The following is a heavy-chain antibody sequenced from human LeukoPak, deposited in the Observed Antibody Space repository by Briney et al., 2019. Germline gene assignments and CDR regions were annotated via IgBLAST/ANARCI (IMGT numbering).Heavy chain of an antibody. V-gene: IGHV1-3*01. CDR2: INAGNGNT. D-gene: IGHD3-9*01. CDR3: ARGPQYYDILTAQTGFDP. Sequence: AASVKVSCKASGYTFTIYAMHWVRQAPGQRLEWMGWINAGNGNTKYSQKFQGRVTITRDTSASTAYMELSRLRSEDTAVYYCARGPQYYDILTAQTGFDPWGQGTLVTVSS. CDR1: GYTFTIYA. J-gene: IGHJ5*02.